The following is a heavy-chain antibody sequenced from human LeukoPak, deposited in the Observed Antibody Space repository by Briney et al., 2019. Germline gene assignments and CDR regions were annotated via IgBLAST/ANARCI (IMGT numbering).Heavy chain of an antibody. D-gene: IGHD3-10*01. CDR1: GGTFSSYA. CDR3: ARQLDPYGSGSYYNGVWFDP. CDR2: IIPIFGTA. Sequence: GASVKVSCKASGGTFSSYAISWVRQAPGQGLEWMGGIIPIFGTANYAQKFQGRVTITADESTSTAYMELSSLRSEDTAVYYCARQLDPYGSGSYYNGVWFDPWGQGTLVTVSS. J-gene: IGHJ5*02. V-gene: IGHV1-69*13.